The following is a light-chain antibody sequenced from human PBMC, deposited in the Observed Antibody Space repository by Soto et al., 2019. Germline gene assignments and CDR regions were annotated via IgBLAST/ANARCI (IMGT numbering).Light chain of an antibody. J-gene: IGLJ1*01. CDR1: SRDVGGYNS. CDR2: DVS. Sequence: QSVLTQPASVSGSPGLSIAISCTGTSRDVGGYNSVSWYQQQPGKVPKLMIYDVSNRPSGVSNRFSGSKSGNTASLTISGLQAEDEGDYYCSSYTTGGSYVVGTGTKLTVL. V-gene: IGLV2-14*01. CDR3: SSYTTGGSYV.